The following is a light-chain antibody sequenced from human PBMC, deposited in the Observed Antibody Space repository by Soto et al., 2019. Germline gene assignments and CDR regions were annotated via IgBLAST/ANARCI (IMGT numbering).Light chain of an antibody. CDR1: SSDFGGYNY. CDR3: SSYAGSNILYV. V-gene: IGLV2-8*01. CDR2: GVN. J-gene: IGLJ1*01. Sequence: QSALTQPPSASGSPGQSVTISCTGTSSDFGGYNYVSWYQQHPGKAPQLVIYGVNKRASGVPDRFSGSKSGNTASLTVSGLQAEDEADYYCSSYAGSNILYVFGTGTKLTVL.